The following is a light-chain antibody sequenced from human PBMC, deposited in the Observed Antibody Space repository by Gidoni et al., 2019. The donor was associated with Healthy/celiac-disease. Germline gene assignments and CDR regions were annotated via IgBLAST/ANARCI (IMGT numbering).Light chain of an antibody. CDR3: SSYTSSSPRV. Sequence: QSALTQPASVSGSPGQSITISCTGTSRDVGGYNYVSWYQQHPGKAPKLMIYEVSNRPAGVPDRFSGSKSGNTASLTISGLQAEDEADYYCSSYTSSSPRVFGGGTKLTVL. V-gene: IGLV2-14*01. CDR2: EVS. J-gene: IGLJ3*02. CDR1: SRDVGGYNY.